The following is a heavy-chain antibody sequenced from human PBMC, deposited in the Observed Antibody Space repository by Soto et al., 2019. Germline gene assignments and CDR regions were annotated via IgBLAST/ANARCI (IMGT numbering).Heavy chain of an antibody. CDR3: AKRGKNKYCSGGSCYFYFDY. D-gene: IGHD2-15*01. J-gene: IGHJ4*02. CDR1: GFTFSSYA. V-gene: IGHV3-23*01. CDR2: ISGSGGST. Sequence: PGGSLRLSCAASGFTFSSYAMSWVRQAPGKGLEWVSAISGSGGSTYYADSVKGRFTISRDNSKNTLYLQMNSLRAEDTAVYYCAKRGKNKYCSGGSCYFYFDYWGQGTLVTVSS.